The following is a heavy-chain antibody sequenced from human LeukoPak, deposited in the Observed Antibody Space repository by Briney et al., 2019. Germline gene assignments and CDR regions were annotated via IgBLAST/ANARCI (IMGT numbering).Heavy chain of an antibody. CDR2: ISGSGGST. CDR1: TFTFSSYA. CDR3: AKDRRYYDSSGYFFSAFDI. V-gene: IGHV3-23*01. J-gene: IGHJ3*02. Sequence: GGSLRLSCAASTFTFSSYAMSWVRQAPGKGLEWVSAISGSGGSTYYADSVKGRFTISTDNSKNTLYLQMNGLRPEDTAVYYCAKDRRYYDSSGYFFSAFDIWGLGTMVTVSS. D-gene: IGHD3-22*01.